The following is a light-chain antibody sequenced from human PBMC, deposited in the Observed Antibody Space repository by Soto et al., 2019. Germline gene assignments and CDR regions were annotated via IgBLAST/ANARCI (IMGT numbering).Light chain of an antibody. CDR2: GAS. J-gene: IGKJ1*01. CDR1: QSIDSK. Sequence: IVMTQSPATLSVCPGERATLSCRASQSIDSKLAWYQQRPGQAPRLLIYGASTRATGIPARCSGRGSGTEFTLTISGLQSEDLGVYYGQQYKSWRTFGQGTNVESK. V-gene: IGKV3-15*01. CDR3: QQYKSWRT.